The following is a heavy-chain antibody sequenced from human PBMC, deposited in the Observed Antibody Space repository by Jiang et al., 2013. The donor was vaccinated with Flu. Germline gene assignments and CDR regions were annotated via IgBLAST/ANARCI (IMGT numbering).Heavy chain of an antibody. Sequence: SFTSYWISWVRQMPGKGLEWMGRIDPSDSYTNYSPSFQGHVTISADKSISTAYLQWSSLKASDTAMYYCARLTRPGDSLDYWGQGTLVTVSS. CDR3: ARLTRPGDSLDY. V-gene: IGHV5-10-1*01. D-gene: IGHD2-21*02. CDR2: IDPSDSYT. CDR1: SFTSYW. J-gene: IGHJ4*02.